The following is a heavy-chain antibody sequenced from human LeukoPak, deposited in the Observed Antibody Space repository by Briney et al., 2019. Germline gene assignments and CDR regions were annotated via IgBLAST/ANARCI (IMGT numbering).Heavy chain of an antibody. CDR1: GFSFSDYA. V-gene: IGHV3-23*01. Sequence: PGGSLRLSCAASGFSFSDYAMTWVRQAPGKGLEWVSSTGDDTYYADSVKGRFTISRDDSKDTLFLQMNSLRAEDAAVYYCAKDPNGDYVGAFDTWGQGTMVIVSS. J-gene: IGHJ3*02. CDR3: AKDPNGDYVGAFDT. D-gene: IGHD4-17*01. CDR2: TGDDT.